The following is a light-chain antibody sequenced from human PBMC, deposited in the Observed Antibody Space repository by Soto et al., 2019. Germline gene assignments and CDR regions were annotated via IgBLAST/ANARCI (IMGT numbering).Light chain of an antibody. J-gene: IGKJ1*01. CDR1: QNINNW. Sequence: DIQMTQSPSTLSASVGDRVTITCRASQNINNWLAWYQQKPGKAPNLLIYKASSLESGVPSRFSGSGSGTEFTLTISSLQPDDFATYYCQQYNSYWTFGQGTKVETK. CDR3: QQYNSYWT. V-gene: IGKV1-5*03. CDR2: KAS.